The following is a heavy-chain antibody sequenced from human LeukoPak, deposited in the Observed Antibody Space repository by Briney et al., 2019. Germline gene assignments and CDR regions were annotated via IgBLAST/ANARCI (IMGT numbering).Heavy chain of an antibody. CDR3: ARSFAHRVDYYYYGMDV. V-gene: IGHV3-30-3*01. CDR1: GFTFSSYA. Sequence: GGSLRLSCAASGFTFSSYAMHWVRQAPGKGLEWVAVISYDGSNKYYADSVKGRFTISRDNSKNTLYLQMNSLRAEDTAVYYCARSFAHRVDYYYYGMDVWGQGTTVTVSS. J-gene: IGHJ6*02. CDR2: ISYDGSNK.